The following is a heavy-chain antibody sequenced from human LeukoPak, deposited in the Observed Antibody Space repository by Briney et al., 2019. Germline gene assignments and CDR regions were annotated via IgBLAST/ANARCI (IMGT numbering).Heavy chain of an antibody. Sequence: GRSLRLSCAVSGFSFSGFGMHWVRQAPGKGLECVAAISYDGSNEYYADSVKGRFTISRDNSKNTVYMQMNSLRAEDTAVYYCARKYCSGGSCYEDYWGQGTLVTVSS. CDR1: GFSFSGFG. CDR3: ARKYCSGGSCYEDY. V-gene: IGHV3-30*03. D-gene: IGHD2-15*01. J-gene: IGHJ4*02. CDR2: ISYDGSNE.